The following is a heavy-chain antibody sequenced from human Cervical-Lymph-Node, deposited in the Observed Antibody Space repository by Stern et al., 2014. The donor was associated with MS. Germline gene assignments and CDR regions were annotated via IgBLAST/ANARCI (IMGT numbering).Heavy chain of an antibody. V-gene: IGHV3-21*01. D-gene: IGHD3-3*01. J-gene: IGHJ4*02. CDR1: GFNFNIYS. Sequence: VQLVESGGGLVKPGGSLRLSCAASGFNFNIYSMNWVRQAPGKGLEWVSSISSSSSYIYYGDSEKGRFTISRDNAKKSVYLQMNSLRAEDTAVYYCARDIPRFLEWFDYWGQGTLVTVSS. CDR3: ARDIPRFLEWFDY. CDR2: ISSSSSYI.